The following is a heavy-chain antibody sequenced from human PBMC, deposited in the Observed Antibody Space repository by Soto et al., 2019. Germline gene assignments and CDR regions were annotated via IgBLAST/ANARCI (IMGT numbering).Heavy chain of an antibody. V-gene: IGHV1-58*01. CDR2: IVVGSGNT. CDR3: AATSSVGYYYYYYGMDV. D-gene: IGHD3-10*01. Sequence: SVKVSCKASGFTFTSSAVQRVRQARGQRLEWIGWIVVGSGNTNYAQKFQERVTITRDMSTSTAYMELSSLRSEDTAVYYCAATSSVGYYYYYYGMDVWGQGTTVTVSS. J-gene: IGHJ6*02. CDR1: GFTFTSSA.